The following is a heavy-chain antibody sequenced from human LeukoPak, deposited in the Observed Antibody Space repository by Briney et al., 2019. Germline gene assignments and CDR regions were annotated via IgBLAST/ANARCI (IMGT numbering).Heavy chain of an antibody. D-gene: IGHD2-2*01. CDR3: AKDEHRYCSSTSCSAFDI. CDR1: GFTFSSYA. J-gene: IGHJ3*02. V-gene: IGHV3-23*01. Sequence: PGGSLRLSCAASGFTFSSYAMSWVRQAPGKGLEWVSAISGSGGSTYYADSVKGRFTISRDNSKNTLYLQMNSLRAEDTAVYYCAKDEHRYCSSTSCSAFDIWGQGTMVTVSS. CDR2: ISGSGGST.